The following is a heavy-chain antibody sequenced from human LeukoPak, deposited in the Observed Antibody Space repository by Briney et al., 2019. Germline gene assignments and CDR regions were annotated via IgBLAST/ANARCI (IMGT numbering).Heavy chain of an antibody. J-gene: IGHJ6*04. D-gene: IGHD3-10*02. CDR2: ISGSGYST. Sequence: GGSLRLSCAASGFTFSHYGMSWVRQAPGKGLEWVSAISGSGYSTYYADSVKGRFTISRDNSKNTLYLQMNSLRAEDTAVYYCAELGITMIGGVWGKGTTVTISS. CDR1: GFTFSHYG. V-gene: IGHV3-23*01. CDR3: AELGITMIGGV.